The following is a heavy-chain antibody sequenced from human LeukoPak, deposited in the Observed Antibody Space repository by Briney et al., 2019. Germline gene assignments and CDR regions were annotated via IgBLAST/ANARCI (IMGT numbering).Heavy chain of an antibody. V-gene: IGHV3-20*04. CDR2: IHWNGGRT. Sequence: PGGSLRLSCAASGFTFDNYGINWVRQAPGKGLEWVSRIHWNGGRTGYADSVKGRFTISRDNAKNSLYLQMNSLRVEDTALYYCARRGGGVAGTFDYWGQGTLVTVSS. CDR3: ARRGGGVAGTFDY. CDR1: GFTFDNYG. J-gene: IGHJ4*02. D-gene: IGHD6-19*01.